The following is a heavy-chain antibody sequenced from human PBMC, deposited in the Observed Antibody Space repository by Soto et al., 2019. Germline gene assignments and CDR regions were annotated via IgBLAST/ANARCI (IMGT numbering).Heavy chain of an antibody. D-gene: IGHD1-1*01. CDR1: GGSISTVGHY. J-gene: IGHJ4*02. V-gene: IGHV4-31*03. CDR2: IYHTGST. CDR3: ARATGTLRSRNCDY. Sequence: SETLSLTCSVSGGSISTVGHYWTWIRQPPGKGLEWSGSIYHTGSTYYSKSLRSRLTMAVDTSKSQFSLRLRSVTAADTAVYYCARATGTLRSRNCDYWGQGSLVTVSS.